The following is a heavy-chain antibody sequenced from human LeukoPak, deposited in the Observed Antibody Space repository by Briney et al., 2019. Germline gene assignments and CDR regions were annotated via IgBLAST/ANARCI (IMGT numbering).Heavy chain of an antibody. V-gene: IGHV3-23*01. Sequence: GGSLRLSCAASGFTFSSYAMSWVRQAPGKGLEWVSAISGSGGSTYYADSVKGRFTISRDNSKNTLYLQMNSLRAEDTAVYYRAKDPTYSSGWLYYFDYWGQGTLVTVSS. D-gene: IGHD6-19*01. J-gene: IGHJ4*02. CDR1: GFTFSSYA. CDR2: ISGSGGST. CDR3: AKDPTYSSGWLYYFDY.